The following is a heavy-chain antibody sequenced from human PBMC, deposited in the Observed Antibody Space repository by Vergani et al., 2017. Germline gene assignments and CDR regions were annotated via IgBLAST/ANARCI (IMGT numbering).Heavy chain of an antibody. Sequence: EVHLEESGGGLVQPGGSLRLSCAASGFTFSSYAMSWVRQAPGKGLEWVSAISGSGGSTYYADSVKGRFTISRDNSKNTLYLQMNSLRAEDTAVYYCAKDHDYGSGSLDYWGQGTLVTVSS. V-gene: IGHV3-23*04. CDR1: GFTFSSYA. CDR2: ISGSGGST. J-gene: IGHJ4*02. CDR3: AKDHDYGSGSLDY. D-gene: IGHD3-10*01.